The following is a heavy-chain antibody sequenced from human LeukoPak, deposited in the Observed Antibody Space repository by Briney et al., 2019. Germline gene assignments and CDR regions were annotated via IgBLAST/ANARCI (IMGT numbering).Heavy chain of an antibody. V-gene: IGHV3-30-3*01. CDR3: AREYYYDSSGYPKPYYYYGMDV. CDR1: GFTFSSYA. CDR2: ISCDGSNK. J-gene: IGHJ6*02. Sequence: PGGSLRLSCAASGFTFSSYAMHWVREAPGKGLEWVAVISCDGSNKYYADSVKGRFTISRDNSKNTLYLQMNSLRAEDTAVYYCAREYYYDSSGYPKPYYYYGMDVWGQGTTVTVSS. D-gene: IGHD3-22*01.